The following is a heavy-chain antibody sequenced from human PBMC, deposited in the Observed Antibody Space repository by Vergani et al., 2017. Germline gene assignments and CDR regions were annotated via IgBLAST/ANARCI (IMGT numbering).Heavy chain of an antibody. CDR3: ARGDYGILTGYRY. J-gene: IGHJ4*02. V-gene: IGHV1-46*03. CDR2: INPSGGHT. CDR1: GYTFSNYY. Sequence: QVQMVQSGAEVKKSGASVKVSCKTSGYTFSNYYMHWVRQAPGQGLEWMGIINPSGGHTNYAQKFQRRVTMTRDTSTSTVYMELSSLRSEDTAIYYCARGDYGILTGYRYWGQGTLVTVSA. D-gene: IGHD3-9*01.